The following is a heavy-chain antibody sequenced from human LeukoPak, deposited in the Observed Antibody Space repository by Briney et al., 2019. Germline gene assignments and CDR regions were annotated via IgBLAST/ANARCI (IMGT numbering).Heavy chain of an antibody. Sequence: GGSLRLSCAASGFSFSHAWMTWVRQAPGKGLEWIGRIQSETDGGTTDYAAPVKGRFTISRDDSKNILYLQMNSLKNEDTAVYYCTTSPQWLENWGQGTLVTVSP. CDR2: IQSETDGGTT. V-gene: IGHV3-15*01. J-gene: IGHJ4*02. CDR3: TTSPQWLEN. CDR1: GFSFSHAW. D-gene: IGHD6-19*01.